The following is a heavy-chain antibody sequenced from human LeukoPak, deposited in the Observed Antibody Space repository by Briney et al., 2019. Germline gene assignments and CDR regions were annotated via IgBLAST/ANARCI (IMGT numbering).Heavy chain of an antibody. Sequence: GSLRLSCAASGFTFSSYWTSWVRQAPGKGLEWVANIKQDGSEKYYVDSVKGRFTISRDNAKNSLYLQMNSLRAEDTAVYYCARVGSTGYSSNWYVDYWGQGTLVTVSS. CDR1: GFTFSSYW. V-gene: IGHV3-7*01. CDR2: IKQDGSEK. D-gene: IGHD6-13*01. CDR3: ARVGSTGYSSNWYVDY. J-gene: IGHJ4*02.